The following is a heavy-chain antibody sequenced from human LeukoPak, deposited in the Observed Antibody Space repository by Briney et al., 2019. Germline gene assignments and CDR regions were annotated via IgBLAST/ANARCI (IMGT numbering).Heavy chain of an antibody. CDR1: GYTFTSYA. Sequence: GASVKVSCKASGYTFTSYAMNWVRQAPGQGLEWMGWINTNTGNPTYAQGFTGRFVFSLDTSDSTAYLQISSLKAEDTAVYYCASAIAAAGTSAYYYYGMDVWGQGTTVTVSS. D-gene: IGHD6-13*01. CDR2: INTNTGNP. J-gene: IGHJ6*02. CDR3: ASAIAAAGTSAYYYYGMDV. V-gene: IGHV7-4-1*02.